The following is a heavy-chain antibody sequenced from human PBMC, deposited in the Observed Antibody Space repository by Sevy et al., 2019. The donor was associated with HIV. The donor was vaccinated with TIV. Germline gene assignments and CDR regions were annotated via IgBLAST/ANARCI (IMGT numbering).Heavy chain of an antibody. V-gene: IGHV3-33*01. J-gene: IGHJ4*02. Sequence: GGSLRLSCGASGFAFSRYGMHWVRQAPGKGLEWVAVIWHDGNYKYYADSVKGRFTIPRDNSKNTLYLQMNSLRGDDSAVYFCARDPLYYSHRDSYHLKYYFDYWGQGTQVTVSS. CDR2: IWHDGNYK. CDR1: GFAFSRYG. D-gene: IGHD3-10*01. CDR3: ARDPLYYSHRDSYHLKYYFDY.